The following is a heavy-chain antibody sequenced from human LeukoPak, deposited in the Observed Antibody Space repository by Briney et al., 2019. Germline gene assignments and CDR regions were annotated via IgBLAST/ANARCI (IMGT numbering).Heavy chain of an antibody. D-gene: IGHD2-2*01. V-gene: IGHV3-23*01. CDR1: GFTFSSYA. CDR3: AKLDPHCSGTSCTIDY. CDR2: ISSDGSGT. Sequence: GGSLRLSCAVSGFTFSSYAMSWVRQAPGKGLEWVSAISSDGSGTYYTDSVKGRFAISRDNSKNTLYLQVSSLRAEDTALYYCAKLDPHCSGTSCTIDYWGQGTLVTVSS. J-gene: IGHJ4*02.